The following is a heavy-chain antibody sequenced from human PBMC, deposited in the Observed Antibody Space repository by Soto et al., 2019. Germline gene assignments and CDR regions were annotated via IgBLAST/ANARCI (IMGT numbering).Heavy chain of an antibody. D-gene: IGHD2-15*01. CDR2: ISAYNGNT. Sequence: ASVKVSCKASGYTFTSYGISWVRQAPGQGLEWMGWISAYNGNTNYAQKLQGRVTMTTDTSTSTAYMELRSLRSDDTAVYYCARDPGYCSGGSCYPADYNWFDPWGQGNLVTVS. J-gene: IGHJ5*02. CDR1: GYTFTSYG. V-gene: IGHV1-18*01. CDR3: ARDPGYCSGGSCYPADYNWFDP.